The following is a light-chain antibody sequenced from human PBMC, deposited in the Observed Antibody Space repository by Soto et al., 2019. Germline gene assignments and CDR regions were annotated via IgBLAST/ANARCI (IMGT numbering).Light chain of an antibody. Sequence: DIRMTQSPSTRSGSVGYRVTITCRASQTISSWLAWYQQKPGKAPKLLIYKASTLKSGVPSRFSSSGAGTECTRSISSLQPDDVATYYCQHYNSYSEAFGQGTKVDIK. J-gene: IGKJ1*01. V-gene: IGKV1-5*03. CDR2: KAS. CDR1: QTISSW. CDR3: QHYNSYSEA.